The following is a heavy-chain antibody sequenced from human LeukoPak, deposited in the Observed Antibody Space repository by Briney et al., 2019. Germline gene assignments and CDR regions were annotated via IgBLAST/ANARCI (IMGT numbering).Heavy chain of an antibody. V-gene: IGHV1-2*02. CDR3: ESGPPPPTYYDIWSVNSDFDY. CDR2: INANSGVT. J-gene: IGHJ4*02. CDR1: GYTFTGYY. D-gene: IGHD3-9*01. Sequence: ASVKVSCKASGYTFTGYYMHWVRQAPGQRLEWMGWINANSGVTSYAQTFHARVTMTTDTSISTAYMALSRLRSDDTDVYNCESGPPPPTYYDIWSVNSDFDYWGQGTLVTVSS.